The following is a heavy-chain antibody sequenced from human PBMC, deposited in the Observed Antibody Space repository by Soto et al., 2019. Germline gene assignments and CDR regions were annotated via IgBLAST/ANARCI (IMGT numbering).Heavy chain of an antibody. V-gene: IGHV1-18*01. Sequence: ASVKVSCKASGYTFTSYGISWVRQVPGQGLEWMGWISAYNGNTNYAQKLQGRVTMTTDTSTSTAYMELRSLRSDDTAVYYCARDQFVVVPAATGWFDPWGQGTLVTVSS. D-gene: IGHD2-2*01. CDR3: ARDQFVVVPAATGWFDP. J-gene: IGHJ5*02. CDR2: ISAYNGNT. CDR1: GYTFTSYG.